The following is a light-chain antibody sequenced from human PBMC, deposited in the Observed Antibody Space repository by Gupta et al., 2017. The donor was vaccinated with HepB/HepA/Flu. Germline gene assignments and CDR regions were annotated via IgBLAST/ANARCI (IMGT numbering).Light chain of an antibody. CDR1: QSVSSSY. Sequence: VFTQSPGTLSLSPGERVTLSCRASQSVSSSYLAWYQQRPGQAPRLLIYGASSRATGISDRFSGSGSGTDFTLTISRLEPEDFAVYYCQQYGSSPRTFGGGTKVEIK. CDR3: QQYGSSPRT. J-gene: IGKJ4*02. V-gene: IGKV3-20*01. CDR2: GAS.